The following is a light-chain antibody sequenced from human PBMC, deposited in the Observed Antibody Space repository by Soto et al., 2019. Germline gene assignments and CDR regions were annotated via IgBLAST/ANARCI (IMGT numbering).Light chain of an antibody. CDR1: QSVTSSY. CDR3: QQYGSSPPT. Sequence: EIVLTQSPGTQSLFPGEGATLSCRASQSVTSSYLVWYQQKPGQAPRLLIYGASFRATGIPDRFSGSGSGTDSTLTISRLEPEDFAVYYCQQYGSSPPTFGQGTKVEIK. J-gene: IGKJ1*01. CDR2: GAS. V-gene: IGKV3-20*01.